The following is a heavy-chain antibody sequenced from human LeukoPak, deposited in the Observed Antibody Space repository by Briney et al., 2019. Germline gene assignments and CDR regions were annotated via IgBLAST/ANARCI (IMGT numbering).Heavy chain of an antibody. Sequence: ASETLSLTCTVSGGSVRSGIYSWSWIRQPPGKALDWIGYISYSGTTNYNPSLKSRVTISVDTSKNQFSLKLTSVTAADTAVYYCARMRHGDYFDYWGQGTLVTVSS. J-gene: IGHJ4*02. CDR3: ARMRHGDYFDY. CDR1: GGSVRSGIYS. V-gene: IGHV4-61*01. CDR2: ISYSGTT. D-gene: IGHD4-17*01.